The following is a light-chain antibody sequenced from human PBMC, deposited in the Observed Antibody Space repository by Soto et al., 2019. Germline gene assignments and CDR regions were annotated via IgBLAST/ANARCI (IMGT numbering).Light chain of an antibody. CDR1: SSDVGGYNY. Sequence: QSALTQPRSVSGSPGQSVTISCTGNSSDVGGYNYVSWYQQHPGKAPKLMIYDVSERPSGVPDRFSGSKSGNTASLTISGLQAEDEADYYCCSYAGSYVFGTGTKLTVL. V-gene: IGLV2-11*01. J-gene: IGLJ1*01. CDR2: DVS. CDR3: CSYAGSYV.